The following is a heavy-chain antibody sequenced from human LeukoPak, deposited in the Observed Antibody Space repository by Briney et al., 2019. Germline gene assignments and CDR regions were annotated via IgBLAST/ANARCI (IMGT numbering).Heavy chain of an antibody. CDR1: GFTFSNAW. V-gene: IGHV3-15*01. CDR3: ANLNPSGLDYSNYGWFDP. Sequence: GGSLRLSCAASGFTFSNAWMSWVRQAPGKGLEWVGRIKSKTDGGTTDYAAPVKGRFTISRDNSKNTLYLQMNSLRAEDTAVYYCANLNPSGLDYSNYGWFDPWGQGTLVTVSS. J-gene: IGHJ5*02. D-gene: IGHD4-11*01. CDR2: IKSKTDGGTT.